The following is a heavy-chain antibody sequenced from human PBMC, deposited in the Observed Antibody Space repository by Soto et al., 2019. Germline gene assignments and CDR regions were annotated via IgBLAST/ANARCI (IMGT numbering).Heavy chain of an antibody. Sequence: QVQLVQSGAEMKKPGASVKLSCKASGITYNTYAIHWVRQAPGQGLEWMGWINAGNGDTRYSQNFQGRVTLTRDTAASTVYMDLDSLKFEDPGVYYCARAISGYVTWGQGTLVTVSS. J-gene: IGHJ4*02. CDR1: GITYNTYA. CDR3: ARAISGYVT. D-gene: IGHD5-12*01. CDR2: INAGNGDT. V-gene: IGHV1-3*01.